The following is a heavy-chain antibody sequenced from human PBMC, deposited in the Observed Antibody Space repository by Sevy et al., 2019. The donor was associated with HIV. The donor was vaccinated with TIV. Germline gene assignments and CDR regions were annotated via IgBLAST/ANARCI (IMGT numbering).Heavy chain of an antibody. CDR2: VSYSGRT. J-gene: IGHJ4*02. CDR1: VASVSSGKYY. Sequence: SETLSLTCNVSVASVSSGKYYWTWIRQPPGKDLEWIGHVSYSGRTNYNPSLRSHVTISEDTSKNQFSLSLNSVTASDTATYYWAREIYFYENSGFYYFDSWGLGILVTVSS. V-gene: IGHV4-61*01. CDR3: AREIYFYENSGFYYFDS. D-gene: IGHD3-22*01.